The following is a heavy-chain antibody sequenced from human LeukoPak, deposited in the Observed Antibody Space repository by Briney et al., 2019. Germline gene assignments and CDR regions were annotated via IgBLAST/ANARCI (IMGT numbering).Heavy chain of an antibody. CDR2: ISGSGGST. CDR3: AKDPPRYYGDYDDDWFDP. D-gene: IGHD4-17*01. V-gene: IGHV3-23*01. CDR1: GFTFSSYA. J-gene: IGHJ5*02. Sequence: GGSLRLSCAASGFTFSSYAMSWVRQAPGKGLEWVSAISGSGGSTYYADSVKGRFTISRDNSKNTLYLQMNSLRAEDTAVYYCAKDPPRYYGDYDDDWFDPWGQGTLVTVSS.